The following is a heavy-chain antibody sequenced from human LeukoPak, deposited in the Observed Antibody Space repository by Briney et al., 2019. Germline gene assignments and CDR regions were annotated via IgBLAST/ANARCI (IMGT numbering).Heavy chain of an antibody. D-gene: IGHD6-13*01. J-gene: IGHJ2*01. CDR2: ISAYNGNT. V-gene: IGHV1-18*01. CDR1: GGTFSSYA. CDR3: ARGGAAPEGYWFFDL. Sequence: ASVKVSCKASGGTFSSYAISWVRQAPGQGLEWMGWISAYNGNTNYAQKFQGRVTMTRDTSISTAYMDLSRLRSDDTAVYYCARGGAAPEGYWFFDLWGRGTLVTVSS.